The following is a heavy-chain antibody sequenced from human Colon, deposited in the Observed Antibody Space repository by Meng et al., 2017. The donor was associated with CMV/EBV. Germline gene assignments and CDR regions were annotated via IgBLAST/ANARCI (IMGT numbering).Heavy chain of an antibody. CDR1: GFTFGDYA. J-gene: IGHJ5*02. D-gene: IGHD2-2*01. V-gene: IGHV3-49*04. CDR3: ALIVVPATTSYPSWFNP. CDR2: IRSKAYGGTT. Sequence: GESLKISCTASGFTFGDYAMSWVRQAPGKGLEWVGFIRSKAYGGTTEYAASVKGRFTISRDNAKNSLYLEMNSLRAEDTGVYYCALIVVPATTSYPSWFNPWGQGTLVTVSS.